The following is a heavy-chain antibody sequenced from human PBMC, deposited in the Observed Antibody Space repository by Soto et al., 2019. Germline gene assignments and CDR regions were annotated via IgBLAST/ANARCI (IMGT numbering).Heavy chain of an antibody. CDR1: GFTFNNYA. J-gene: IGHJ4*02. D-gene: IGHD3-9*01. CDR2: IGHSGYSI. CDR3: ARSDEKDILPGCYN. V-gene: IGHV3-23*01. Sequence: GGSLRLSCAASGFTFNNYAMAWVRQAPGKGLEWASSIGHSGYSINYGDSVKGRFTISRDNSKNMLFLEMRGLRAEDTAAYYCARSDEKDILPGCYNWGKGVLVTVPS.